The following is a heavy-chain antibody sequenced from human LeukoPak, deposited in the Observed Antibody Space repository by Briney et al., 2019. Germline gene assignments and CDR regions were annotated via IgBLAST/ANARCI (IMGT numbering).Heavy chain of an antibody. CDR1: GFTFSSYG. Sequence: PGGSLRLSCAASGFTFSSYGMHWVRQAPGKGLEWVAVISYDGSNKYYADSVKGRFTISRDNSKNTLYLQMNSLRAEDTAVYYCAKDSGGSYWGYFDYWGQGTLVTVSS. CDR3: AKDSGGSYWGYFDY. V-gene: IGHV3-30*18. J-gene: IGHJ4*02. D-gene: IGHD1-26*01. CDR2: ISYDGSNK.